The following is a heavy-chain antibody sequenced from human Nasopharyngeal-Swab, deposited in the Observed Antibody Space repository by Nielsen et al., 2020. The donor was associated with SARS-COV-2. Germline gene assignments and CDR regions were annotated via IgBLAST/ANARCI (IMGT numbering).Heavy chain of an antibody. V-gene: IGHV3-53*01. Sequence: GGSLRLSCAASGFTVSSNYMSWVRQAPGKGLEWVSVIYSGGSTYYADSVEGRFTISRDNSKNTLYLQMNSLRAEDTAVYYCARDLVAGDAGRYYYYYGMDVWGQGTTVTVSS. CDR2: IYSGGST. D-gene: IGHD6-19*01. J-gene: IGHJ6*02. CDR3: ARDLVAGDAGRYYYYYGMDV. CDR1: GFTVSSNY.